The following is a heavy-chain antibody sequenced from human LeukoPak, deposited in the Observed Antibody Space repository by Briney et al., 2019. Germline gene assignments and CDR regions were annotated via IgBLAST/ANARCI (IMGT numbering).Heavy chain of an antibody. J-gene: IGHJ3*01. D-gene: IGHD3-10*01. CDR3: ARSPGFADVSAVDAFDV. V-gene: IGHV4-61*08. Sequence: PSETLSLTCTVSGGSISSGGYYWSWIRQHPGKGLEWIGYIYYSGTTNYNPSLGSRVTISVDTSNNQFSLHLTSVTAADTALYFCARSPGFADVSAVDAFDVWGLGTMVTVSS. CDR1: GGSISSGGYY. CDR2: IYYSGTT.